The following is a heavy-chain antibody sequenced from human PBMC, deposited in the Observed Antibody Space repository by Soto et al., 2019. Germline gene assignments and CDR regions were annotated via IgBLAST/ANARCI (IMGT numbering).Heavy chain of an antibody. Sequence: SETLSLTCTVSGGSISSYYWSWIRQPPGKGLEWIGYIYYSGSTNYNPSLKSRVTISVDTSKNQFSLKLSSVTAADTAVYYCARALGYSYGNWFDPWGKGTLVTVSS. CDR1: GGSISSYY. D-gene: IGHD5-18*01. V-gene: IGHV4-59*01. CDR3: ARALGYSYGNWFDP. J-gene: IGHJ5*02. CDR2: IYYSGST.